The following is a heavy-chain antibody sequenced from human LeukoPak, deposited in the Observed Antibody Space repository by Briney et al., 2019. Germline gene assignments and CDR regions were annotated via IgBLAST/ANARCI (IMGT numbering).Heavy chain of an antibody. D-gene: IGHD3-22*01. CDR2: IRYDGSNK. J-gene: IGHJ3*02. CDR1: GFTFSSYG. V-gene: IGHV3-30*02. Sequence: GGSLRLSCAASGFTFSSYGMHWVRQAPGKGLEWVAFIRYDGSNKYYADSVKGRFTISRDNSKNTPYLQMNSLRAEDTAVYYCAKGAYYYDSSGDDAFDIWGQGTMVTVSS. CDR3: AKGAYYYDSSGDDAFDI.